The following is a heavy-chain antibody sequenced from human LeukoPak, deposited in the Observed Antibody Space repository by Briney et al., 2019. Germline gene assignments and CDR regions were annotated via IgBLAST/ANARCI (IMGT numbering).Heavy chain of an antibody. CDR1: GYTFTGYY. D-gene: IGHD6-19*01. V-gene: IGHV1-2*02. J-gene: IGHJ4*02. CDR2: INPNSGGT. CDR3: ARPRDSSGWYGGED. Sequence: ASVKVSCKASGYTFTGYYMHWVRQAPGQGLEWMGWINPNSGGTNYAQKFQGRVTMTRDTSISTAYVELSRPRSDDTAVYYCARPRDSSGWYGGEDWGQGTLVTVSS.